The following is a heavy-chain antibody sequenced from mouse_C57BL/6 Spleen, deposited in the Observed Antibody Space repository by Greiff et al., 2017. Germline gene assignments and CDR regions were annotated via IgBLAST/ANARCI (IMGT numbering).Heavy chain of an antibody. CDR1: GYAFTNYL. CDR2: INPGRGGT. Sequence: QVQLKQSGAELVRPGTSVKVSCKASGYAFTNYLIEWVKQRPGQGLAWIGVINPGRGGTNYTAKFKGKATLTADKSSRTAYMQLSSLTSEDSSVYFCARAYYSNYDYWGQGTTLTV. CDR3: ARAYYSNYDY. V-gene: IGHV1-54*01. D-gene: IGHD2-5*01. J-gene: IGHJ2*01.